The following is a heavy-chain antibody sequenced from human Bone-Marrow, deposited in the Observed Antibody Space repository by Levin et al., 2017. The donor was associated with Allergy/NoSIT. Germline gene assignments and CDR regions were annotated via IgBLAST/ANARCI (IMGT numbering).Heavy chain of an antibody. Sequence: SGPTLVKPTQTLTLTRTFSGFSLSTSGVGVGWICQPPGKALEWLALIYWDDDKRYSPSLKSRLTITKDTSKNQVVLTMTNMDPVDTATYYCAGMAVTTSFDYWGQGTLVTVSS. D-gene: IGHD4-17*01. CDR2: IYWDDDK. CDR3: AGMAVTTSFDY. V-gene: IGHV2-5*02. CDR1: GFSLSTSGVG. J-gene: IGHJ4*02.